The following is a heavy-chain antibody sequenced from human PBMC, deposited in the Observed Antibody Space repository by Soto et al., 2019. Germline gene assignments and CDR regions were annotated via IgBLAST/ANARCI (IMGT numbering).Heavy chain of an antibody. CDR2: IYHSGST. Sequence: SETLSLTCAVSGYSISSGYYWGWIRRPPGKGLEWIGSIYHSGSTYYNPSLKSRVTISVDTSKNQFSLKLSSVTAADTAVYYCARVYYGSGSYYKSYYYYGMDVWGQGTTVTVSS. CDR3: ARVYYGSGSYYKSYYYYGMDV. CDR1: GYSISSGYY. D-gene: IGHD3-10*01. V-gene: IGHV4-38-2*01. J-gene: IGHJ6*02.